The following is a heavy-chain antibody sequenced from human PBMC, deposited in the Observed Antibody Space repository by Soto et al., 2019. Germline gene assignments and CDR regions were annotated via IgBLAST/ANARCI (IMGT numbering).Heavy chain of an antibody. CDR1: GFTFSSYA. V-gene: IGHV3-23*01. CDR2: ISGSGGST. D-gene: IGHD2-2*01. CDR3: ARLTGYCSSTSCGNWFDP. J-gene: IGHJ5*02. Sequence: PGGSLRLSCAASGFTFSSYAMSWVRQAPGKGLEWVSAISGSGGSTYYADSVKGRFTISRDNSKNTLYLQMNSLGAEDTAVYYCARLTGYCSSTSCGNWFDPWGQGTLVTVSS.